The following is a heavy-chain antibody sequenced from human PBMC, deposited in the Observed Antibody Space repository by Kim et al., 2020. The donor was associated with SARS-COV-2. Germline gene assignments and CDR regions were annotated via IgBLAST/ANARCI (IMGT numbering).Heavy chain of an antibody. Sequence: GGSLRLSCAASGFTFSSYAMSWVRQAPGKGLEWVSAISGSGGSTYYADSVKGRFTISRDNSKNTLYLQMNSLRAEDTAVYYCAKADQRLAAAMWWAGGYWGQGTLVTVSS. V-gene: IGHV3-23*01. D-gene: IGHD6-13*01. CDR1: GFTFSSYA. J-gene: IGHJ4*02. CDR3: AKADQRLAAAMWWAGGY. CDR2: ISGSGGST.